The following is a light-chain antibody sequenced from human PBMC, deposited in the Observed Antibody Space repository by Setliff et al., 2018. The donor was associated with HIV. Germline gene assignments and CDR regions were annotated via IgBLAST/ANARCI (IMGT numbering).Light chain of an antibody. Sequence: QSALTQPASVSGSPGQSITISCTRSNNDIGDYNYVPWYQQHPVNTPKLIIYDVTNRPSGVSDRFSASKSGNTASLTISGLQADDEADYYCSSWTGSSTLMFGTGTKVTVL. CDR2: DVT. V-gene: IGLV2-14*03. J-gene: IGLJ1*01. CDR3: SSWTGSSTLM. CDR1: NNDIGDYNY.